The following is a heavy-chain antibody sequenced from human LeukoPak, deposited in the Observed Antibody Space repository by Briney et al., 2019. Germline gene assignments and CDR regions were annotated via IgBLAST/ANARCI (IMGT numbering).Heavy chain of an antibody. J-gene: IGHJ5*02. V-gene: IGHV1-2*02. CDR1: GYSFIDYH. CDR3: PRDVIMGGSQGWFDP. Sequence: ASVKVSCKASGYSFIDYHIHWVRQAPGQGLECMGWISPRSGATKYYIERFQGRFTMTRDTSISTAYMELSGLTYHDTAMYFCPRDVIMGGSQGWFDPWGQGTLVTVSS. CDR2: ISPRSGAT. D-gene: IGHD2-8*01.